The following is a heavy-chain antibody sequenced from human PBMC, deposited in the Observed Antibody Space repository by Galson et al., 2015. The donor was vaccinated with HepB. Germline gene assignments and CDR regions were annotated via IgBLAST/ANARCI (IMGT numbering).Heavy chain of an antibody. Sequence: SLRLSCAASGFTFSSYSMNWVRQAPGKGLEWVSSISSSSSYIYYADSVKGRFTISRDNAKNSLYLQMNSLRAEDTAVYYCARGVGATTPFDYWGQGTLVTVSS. V-gene: IGHV3-21*01. CDR3: ARGVGATTPFDY. J-gene: IGHJ4*02. CDR2: ISSSSSYI. D-gene: IGHD1-26*01. CDR1: GFTFSSYS.